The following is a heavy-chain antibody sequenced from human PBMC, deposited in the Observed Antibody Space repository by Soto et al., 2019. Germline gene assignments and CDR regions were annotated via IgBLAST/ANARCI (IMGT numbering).Heavy chain of an antibody. CDR2: ISGNGGDT. CDR3: ARDLRQGWELKSSGGFDI. Sequence: VQLLESGGGLVQPGGSVRLSCAASGFAFSSYAMSWVRQAPGKGLEWVAAISGNGGDTSYADSVRGRFTISRDNSKNTLFLQMNSLRGDDTAVYYCARDLRQGWELKSSGGFDIWGQGTMVTVSS. J-gene: IGHJ3*02. V-gene: IGHV3-23*01. D-gene: IGHD1-26*01. CDR1: GFAFSSYA.